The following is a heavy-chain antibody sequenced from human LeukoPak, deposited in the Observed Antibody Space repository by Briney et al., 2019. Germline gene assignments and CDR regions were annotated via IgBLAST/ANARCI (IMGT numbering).Heavy chain of an antibody. J-gene: IGHJ4*02. CDR3: ATSAYGSGSYLFDY. D-gene: IGHD3-10*01. CDR1: GFTFSSYG. Sequence: GGSLRLSCAASGFTFSSYGMHWVRQAPGKGLEWVAVISYDGSNKYYADPVKGRFTISRDNSKNTLYLQMNSLRAEDTAVYYCATSAYGSGSYLFDYWGQGTLVTVSS. CDR2: ISYDGSNK. V-gene: IGHV3-30*03.